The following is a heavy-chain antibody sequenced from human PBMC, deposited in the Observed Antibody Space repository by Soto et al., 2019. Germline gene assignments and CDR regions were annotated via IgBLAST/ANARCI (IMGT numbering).Heavy chain of an antibody. J-gene: IGHJ4*02. D-gene: IGHD6-25*01. CDR2: IIPISGNT. V-gene: IGHV1-8*02. CDR3: ARRKERSGPHYFDY. Sequence: ASVKVSCKASGGTFSNYVVNWVRQAPGQGLEWMGRIIPISGNTGYAQKFQGRVTVTRNTSISTVYMELSGLRPDDTAVYYCARRKERSGPHYFDYWGQGSQVTVSS. CDR1: GGTFSNYV.